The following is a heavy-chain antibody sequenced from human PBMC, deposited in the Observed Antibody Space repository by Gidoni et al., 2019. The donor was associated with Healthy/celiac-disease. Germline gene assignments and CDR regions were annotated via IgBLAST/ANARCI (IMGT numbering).Heavy chain of an antibody. CDR3: ARDLLTTVTTKYYGMDV. CDR2: IYTSGST. Sequence: QVQLQESGPGLVKPSETLSLTCTVSGGSISIYYWSWIRQPAGKGLEWIGRIYTSGSTNYNPSLKSRVTMSVDTSKNQFSLKLSSVTAADTAVYYCARDLLTTVTTKYYGMDVWGQGTTVTVSS. D-gene: IGHD4-4*01. V-gene: IGHV4-4*07. J-gene: IGHJ6*02. CDR1: GGSISIYY.